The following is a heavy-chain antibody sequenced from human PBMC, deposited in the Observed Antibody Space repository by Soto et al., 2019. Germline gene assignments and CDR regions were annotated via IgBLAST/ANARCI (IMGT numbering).Heavy chain of an antibody. CDR1: GGSISSGGYY. J-gene: IGHJ5*02. CDR2: IYYSGST. V-gene: IGHV4-31*03. Sequence: PSEMLCLTCTVSGGSISSGGYYWSWMRQHPGKGLEWIGYIYYSGSTYYNPSLKSRVTISVDTSKNQFSLKLSSVTAADTAVYYCARDHDYGEGNWFDPWGQGTLVTVSS. D-gene: IGHD4-17*01. CDR3: ARDHDYGEGNWFDP.